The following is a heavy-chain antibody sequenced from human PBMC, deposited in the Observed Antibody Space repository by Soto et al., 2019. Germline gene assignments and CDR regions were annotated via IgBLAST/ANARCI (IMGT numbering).Heavy chain of an antibody. Sequence: GGSLRLSCAASGFTFSSYWMHWVRQAPGKGLEWASYISSSSNTIYYADSVKGRFTISRDNAKNSLYLQMNSLRAEDTGVYYCVRDAPPDDYWGQGTLVTVSS. CDR2: ISSSSNTI. V-gene: IGHV3-48*01. J-gene: IGHJ4*02. CDR3: VRDAPPDDY. CDR1: GFTFSSYW.